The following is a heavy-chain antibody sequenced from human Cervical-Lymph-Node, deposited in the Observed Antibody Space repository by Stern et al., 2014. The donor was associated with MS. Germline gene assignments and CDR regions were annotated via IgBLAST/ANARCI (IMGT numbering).Heavy chain of an antibody. CDR2: INNDGTST. Sequence: VQLVESGGGLVQPGGSLRLSCAASGFTFSGYWMHWVRQAPGKGLVWVSRINNDGTSTNYADSVKGRFTVSRDNAKNTLYLQLNSLRAEDTAVYYCARDPYGDYSSFWGQGTLVTVSS. J-gene: IGHJ4*02. D-gene: IGHD4-17*01. CDR1: GFTFSGYW. V-gene: IGHV3-74*01. CDR3: ARDPYGDYSSF.